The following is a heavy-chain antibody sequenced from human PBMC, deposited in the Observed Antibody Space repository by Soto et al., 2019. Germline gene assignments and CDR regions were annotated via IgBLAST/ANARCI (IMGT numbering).Heavy chain of an antibody. J-gene: IGHJ5*02. D-gene: IGHD3-10*01. V-gene: IGHV4-34*01. Sequence: SETLSHNWAVYGGSCSGYYWSCIRQPPGKGLEWIGEINHSGSTNYNPSLKSRVTISVDTSKNQFSLKLSSVTAADTAVYYCARDPGSGSYYGWFDPWGQGTLVTVSS. CDR3: ARDPGSGSYYGWFDP. CDR2: INHSGST. CDR1: GGSCSGYY.